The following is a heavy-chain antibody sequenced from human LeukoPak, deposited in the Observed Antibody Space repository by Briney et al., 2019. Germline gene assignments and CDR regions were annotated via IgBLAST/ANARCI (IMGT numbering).Heavy chain of an antibody. CDR3: ARGVGYDSSGYYPIYFDY. J-gene: IGHJ4*02. CDR1: GGSISSSSYY. CDR2: INHSGST. D-gene: IGHD3-22*01. Sequence: SETLSLTCTVSGGSISSSSYYWGWIRQPPGKGLEWIGEINHSGSTNYNPSLKSRVTISVDTSKNQFSLKLSSVTAADTAVYYCARGVGYDSSGYYPIYFDYWGQGTLVTVSS. V-gene: IGHV4-39*07.